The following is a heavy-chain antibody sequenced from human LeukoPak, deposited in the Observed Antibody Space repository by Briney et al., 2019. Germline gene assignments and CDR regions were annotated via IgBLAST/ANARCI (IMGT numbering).Heavy chain of an antibody. D-gene: IGHD4-17*01. V-gene: IGHV3-23*01. Sequence: GGSLRLSCAASGFTFSAYGMSWVRQAPGKGLEWVSHISDTVRDTWYANSVKGRFLISRDHSRDTVYLQMRRLRPEDTALYFCAKDNYGGLFAPWGQGTLVPVSS. CDR2: ISDTVRDT. CDR3: AKDNYGGLFAP. J-gene: IGHJ5*02. CDR1: GFTFSAYG.